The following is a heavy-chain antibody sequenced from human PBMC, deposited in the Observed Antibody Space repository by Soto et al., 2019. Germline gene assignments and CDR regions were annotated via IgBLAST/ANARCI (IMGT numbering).Heavy chain of an antibody. D-gene: IGHD6-13*01. CDR2: INSDGSST. CDR3: ARVQGSSSWYRNPGDSFDP. CDR1: GFTFSSYW. J-gene: IGHJ5*02. Sequence: PGGSLRLSCAASGFTFSSYWMHWVRQAPGKGLVWVSRINSDGSSTSYADSVKGRFTISRDNAKNTLYLQMNSLRAEDTAVYYCARVQGSSSWYRNPGDSFDPWGQGTLVTVSS. V-gene: IGHV3-74*01.